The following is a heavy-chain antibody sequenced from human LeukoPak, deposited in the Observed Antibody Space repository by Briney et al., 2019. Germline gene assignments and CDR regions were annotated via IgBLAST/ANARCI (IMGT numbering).Heavy chain of an antibody. CDR1: GFTFNNYW. J-gene: IGHJ1*01. V-gene: IGHV3-7*03. CDR3: ARDFGDTSDTYFQH. Sequence: GGSLRLSCAASGFTFNNYWMTWVRQAPGKGLEWVANIKEDGNEKYYVDSVEGRFTISRDNAKNSLYLQMNSLRAEDTAVYYCARDFGDTSDTYFQHWGQGTLVTVSS. CDR2: IKEDGNEK. D-gene: IGHD3-22*01.